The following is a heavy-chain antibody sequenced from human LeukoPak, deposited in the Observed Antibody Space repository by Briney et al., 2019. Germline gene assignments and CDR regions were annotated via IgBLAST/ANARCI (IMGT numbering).Heavy chain of an antibody. CDR2: IYYSGST. V-gene: IGHV4-59*08. CDR1: GGSISSYY. J-gene: IGHJ4*02. D-gene: IGHD3-9*01. Sequence: PSETLSLTCTVSGGSISSYYWSWIRQPPGKGLEWIGYIYYSGSTNYNPSLKSRVTISVDTSKNQFSLKLSSVTAADTAVYYCARGILTGLYDYWGQGTLVTVSS. CDR3: ARGILTGLYDY.